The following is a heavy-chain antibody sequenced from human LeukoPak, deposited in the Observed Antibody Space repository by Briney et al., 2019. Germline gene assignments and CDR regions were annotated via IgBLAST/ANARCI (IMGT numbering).Heavy chain of an antibody. CDR1: GFSFSSYD. CDR3: AKEGLGGGFDY. V-gene: IGHV3-23*01. D-gene: IGHD3-16*01. J-gene: IGHJ4*02. Sequence: GGSLRLSCAASGFSFSSYDMSSVRPAPGKGLEWVSAITGSGGSTYYEDSVKGRFTISRDNSKNMLYVEMNSLRAEDTAVYYCAKEGLGGGFDYWGQGTLVTVSS. CDR2: ITGSGGST.